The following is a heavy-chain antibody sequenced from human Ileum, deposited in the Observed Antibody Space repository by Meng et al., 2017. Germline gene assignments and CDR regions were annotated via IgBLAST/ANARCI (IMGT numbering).Heavy chain of an antibody. CDR1: GDSISSGDHY. V-gene: IGHV4-31*03. Sequence: QVHLQGTGPGLVKPSPTLSLTCTGSGDSISSGDHYWTWSRQHPGKGLEWIGYFYFSGSTYYNPSLKSRVSISVDTSKNQFSLRMSSVTAADTAVYYCARYYYDSSGVTWFDPWGQGTLVTVSS. CDR2: FYFSGST. CDR3: ARYYYDSSGVTWFDP. J-gene: IGHJ5*02. D-gene: IGHD3-22*01.